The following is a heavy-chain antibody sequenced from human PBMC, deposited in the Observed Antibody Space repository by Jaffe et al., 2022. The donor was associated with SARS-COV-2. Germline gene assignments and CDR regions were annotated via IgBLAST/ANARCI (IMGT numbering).Heavy chain of an antibody. CDR2: VKQDGSQK. Sequence: VELVESGGGLVQPGGSLRLSCAASGFTFTRDWMSWVRQAPGKGLEWVANVKQDGSQKYYADSVKGRFTISRDNAKNSLYLQMISLRGEDTAVYYCARDGLAAALTDWGRGTLVTVAS. CDR3: ARDGLAAALTD. J-gene: IGHJ4*02. V-gene: IGHV3-7*01. CDR1: GFTFTRDW. D-gene: IGHD6-13*01.